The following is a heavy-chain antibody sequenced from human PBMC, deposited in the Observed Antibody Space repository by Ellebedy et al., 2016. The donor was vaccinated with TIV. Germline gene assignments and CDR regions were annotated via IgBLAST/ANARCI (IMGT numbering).Heavy chain of an antibody. Sequence: GGSLRLSCAASGFTFSDQSMDWVRQAPGKGLEWIGRIRNKANSYSTEYAASVKGRFTISRDDATNSIYLQMNSLKIEDTALYYCTAGAQGSGSHDHWGQGTLVTVSS. V-gene: IGHV3-72*01. CDR2: IRNKANSYST. D-gene: IGHD2-15*01. J-gene: IGHJ4*02. CDR3: TAGAQGSGSHDH. CDR1: GFTFSDQS.